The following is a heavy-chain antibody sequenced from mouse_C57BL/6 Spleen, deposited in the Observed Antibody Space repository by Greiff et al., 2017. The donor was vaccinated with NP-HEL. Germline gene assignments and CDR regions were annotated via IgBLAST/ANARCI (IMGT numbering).Heavy chain of an antibody. Sequence: VQLQQSGPVLVKPGASVKMSCKASGYTFTDYYMNWVKQSHGKSLEWIGVINPYNGGTSYNQKFKGKATLTVDKSSSTAYMELNSLTSEDSAVYYCAREGPIYYGSSYVGYFYVWGTGTTVTVSS. CDR3: AREGPIYYGSSYVGYFYV. V-gene: IGHV1-19*01. CDR1: GYTFTDYY. CDR2: INPYNGGT. J-gene: IGHJ1*03. D-gene: IGHD1-1*01.